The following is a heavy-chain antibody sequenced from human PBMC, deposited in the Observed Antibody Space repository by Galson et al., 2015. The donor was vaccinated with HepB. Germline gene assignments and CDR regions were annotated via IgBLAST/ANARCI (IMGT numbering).Heavy chain of an antibody. CDR2: IDWDDDK. V-gene: IGHV2-70*01. D-gene: IGHD6-13*01. CDR1: GFSLSTSGMC. J-gene: IGHJ4*02. CDR3: ARSTYSSSWYEVGGFDY. Sequence: PALVKPTQTLTLTCTFSGFSLSTSGMCVSWIRQPPGKALEWLALIDWDDDKYYSTSLKTRLTISKDTSKNQVVLTMTNMDPVDTATYYCARSTYSSSWYEVGGFDYWGQGTLVTVSS.